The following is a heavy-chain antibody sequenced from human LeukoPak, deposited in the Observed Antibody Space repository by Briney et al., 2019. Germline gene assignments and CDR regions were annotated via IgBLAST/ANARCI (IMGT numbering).Heavy chain of an antibody. D-gene: IGHD6-13*01. CDR1: GFTFSSYW. CDR3: ARGPLSSSFYYYGMDV. V-gene: IGHV3-7*01. Sequence: GGSLRLSCAASGFTFSSYWMSWVRQAPGKGLEWVANIKQDGSEKYYVDSVKGRFTISRDNAKNSLYLQMNSLRAEDTAVYYCARGPLSSSFYYYGMDVWGQGTTVTVSS. CDR2: IKQDGSEK. J-gene: IGHJ6*02.